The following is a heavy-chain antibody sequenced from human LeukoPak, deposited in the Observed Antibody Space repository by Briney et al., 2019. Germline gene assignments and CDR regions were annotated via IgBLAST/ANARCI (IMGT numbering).Heavy chain of an antibody. CDR1: GGHFSSDA. Sequence: AVQVSFKASGGHFSSDAISWGRPAPGQGVGWRGRIILIVGIANYAQKLEGRVTITADKSTSTAYMVMSSAKSEGAAVYYCSSPMVRGVIKSYYYGMDVWLQGTTVT. CDR2: IILIVGIA. D-gene: IGHD3-10*01. V-gene: IGHV1-69*04. J-gene: IGHJ6*02. CDR3: SSPMVRGVIKSYYYGMDV.